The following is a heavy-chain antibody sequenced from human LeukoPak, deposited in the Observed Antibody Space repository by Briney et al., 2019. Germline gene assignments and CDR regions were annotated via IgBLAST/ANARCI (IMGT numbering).Heavy chain of an antibody. CDR3: AKATYYYGSGSSTFDY. V-gene: IGHV3-23*01. Sequence: GGSLRLSCAASGFTFSSYAMSWVRQAPGKGLEWVSAISGSGGSTYYADSVKGRFTISRDNSKNTLYLQMNSLRAEDTAVYYCAKATYYYGSGSSTFDYWGQGTLVNVSS. D-gene: IGHD3-10*01. CDR2: ISGSGGST. CDR1: GFTFSSYA. J-gene: IGHJ4*02.